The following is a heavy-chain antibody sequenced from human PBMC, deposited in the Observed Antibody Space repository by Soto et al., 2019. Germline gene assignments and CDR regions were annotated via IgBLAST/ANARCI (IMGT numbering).Heavy chain of an antibody. CDR3: ARGHGPWGLLTRGAFDI. CDR2: INHSGST. V-gene: IGHV4-34*01. J-gene: IGHJ3*02. CDR1: GGSFSGYY. Sequence: SETLSLTCAVYGGSFSGYYWSWIRQPPGKGLEWIGEINHSGSTNYNPSLKSRVTISVDTSKNQFSLKLSSVTAADTAVYYCARGHGPWGLLTRGAFDIWGQGTMVTVSS. D-gene: IGHD1-26*01.